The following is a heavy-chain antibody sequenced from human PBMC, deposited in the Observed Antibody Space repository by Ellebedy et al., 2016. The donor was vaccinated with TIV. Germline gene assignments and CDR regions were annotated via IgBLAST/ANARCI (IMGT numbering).Heavy chain of an antibody. CDR3: ARGGSSRPDF. CDR2: IERDGSKK. V-gene: IGHV3-7*01. CDR1: GFTFSTYW. D-gene: IGHD6-13*01. J-gene: IGHJ4*02. Sequence: GESLKISCAASGFTFSTYWMTWVRQAPGKGLEWVANIERDGSKKYYVDSVRGRFTISRDNAKNSLYLQMDSLKAEDTAVYYCARGGSSRPDFWGQGSLVTVSS.